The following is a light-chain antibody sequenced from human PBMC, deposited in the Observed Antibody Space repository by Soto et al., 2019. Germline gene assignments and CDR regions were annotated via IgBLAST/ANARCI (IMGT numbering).Light chain of an antibody. J-gene: IGKJ4*01. V-gene: IGKV3-15*01. CDR2: GAS. CDR1: QSVSSD. CDR3: QQYNNWPLT. Sequence: ERVMTQSPATLSVSPGERATLSCRASQSVSSDLAWYQQKPGQAPRLLIYGASTRATGIPARISGSGSGTEFTLTISSLQSEDFAVYYCQQYNNWPLTSGGGTKGEIK.